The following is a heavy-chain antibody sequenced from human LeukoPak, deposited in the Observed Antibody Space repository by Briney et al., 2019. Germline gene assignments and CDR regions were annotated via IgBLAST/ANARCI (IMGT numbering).Heavy chain of an antibody. V-gene: IGHV3-66*01. J-gene: IGHJ4*02. D-gene: IGHD3-10*01. Sequence: PGGSLRLSCAASGFTVSSNFMSWVRQAPGQGLELVSVIYSGGNTYYADSVRGRFTIFRDNSKNTLYLQMNSLRAEDTAVYYCADVRGVISSSVDYWGQGTLVTVSS. CDR3: ADVRGVISSSVDY. CDR2: IYSGGNT. CDR1: GFTVSSNF.